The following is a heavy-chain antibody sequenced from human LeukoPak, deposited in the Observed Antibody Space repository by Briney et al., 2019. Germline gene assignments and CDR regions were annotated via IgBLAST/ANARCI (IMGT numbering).Heavy chain of an antibody. D-gene: IGHD1-1*01. CDR2: IDWDDEK. J-gene: IGHJ4*02. Sequence: ESGPALVKPTETLTLTCTLSGFSLNTSGMRVSWIRQPPGKALEWLARIDWDDEKVYRTSLKTRLTISKDTSKNQVVLTMTNMDPVDTAAYYGARSRRGTADFDYWGQGTLVTVSS. CDR3: ARSRRGTADFDY. CDR1: GFSLNTSGMR. V-gene: IGHV2-70*04.